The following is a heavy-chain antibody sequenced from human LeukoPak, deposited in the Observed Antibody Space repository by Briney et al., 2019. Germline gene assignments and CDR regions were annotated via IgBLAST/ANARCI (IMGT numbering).Heavy chain of an antibody. Sequence: GGSLRLSCAASGFTFSSFSMNWVRQAPGKGLEWVSYISSTSSTIYYADSVKGRFTISRDNAKNSLYLQMNSLRAEDTAVYYCARDVPYYYESSGYYSLGFDIWGQGTVVTVSS. CDR3: ARDVPYYYESSGYYSLGFDI. CDR1: GFTFSSFS. D-gene: IGHD3-22*01. CDR2: ISSTSSTI. V-gene: IGHV3-48*01. J-gene: IGHJ3*02.